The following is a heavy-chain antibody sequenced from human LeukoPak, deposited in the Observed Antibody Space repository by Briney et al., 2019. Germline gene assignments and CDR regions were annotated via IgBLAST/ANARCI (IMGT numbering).Heavy chain of an antibody. CDR2: ISGSGGST. Sequence: GGSLRLSRAPSGLTFSSHAMSWVRQPRGKGLEWVSSISGSGGSTYYADSVKGRFTISRDNSKNTLYLQMNSLRAEDTAVYYCAARITMVRGVQYWGQGTLVTVSS. D-gene: IGHD3-10*01. CDR1: GLTFSSHA. V-gene: IGHV3-23*01. CDR3: AARITMVRGVQY. J-gene: IGHJ4*02.